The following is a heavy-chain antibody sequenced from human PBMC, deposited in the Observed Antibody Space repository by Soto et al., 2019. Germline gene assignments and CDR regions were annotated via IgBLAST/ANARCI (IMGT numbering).Heavy chain of an antibody. J-gene: IGHJ6*02. D-gene: IGHD2-15*01. Sequence: GASVKVSCKASGGTFSSYTINWVRQAPGQGLEWMGMIIPVLGVANYAQKFQGRVTIIADKSTSTAYMELSSLRSEDTAVYYCARIWGYCSGGSCYVNYYYGMDVWGQGTTVTVS. CDR1: GGTFSSYT. CDR2: IIPVLGVA. V-gene: IGHV1-69*02. CDR3: ARIWGYCSGGSCYVNYYYGMDV.